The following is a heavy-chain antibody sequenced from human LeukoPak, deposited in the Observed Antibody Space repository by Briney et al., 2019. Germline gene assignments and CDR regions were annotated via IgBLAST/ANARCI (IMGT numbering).Heavy chain of an antibody. D-gene: IGHD6-19*01. J-gene: IGHJ4*02. CDR1: GFTFRSHA. CDR3: ARGGAGSGWYYFDY. V-gene: IGHV3-23*01. CDR2: IYENGGTT. Sequence: PGGSLRLSCVGSGFTFRSHAMSWVRQALEKGLEFVSGIYENGGTTYYADSVKGRFSISRDNSKNTLYLQMNSLRAEDTAVYYCARGGAGSGWYYFDYWGQGTLVTVSS.